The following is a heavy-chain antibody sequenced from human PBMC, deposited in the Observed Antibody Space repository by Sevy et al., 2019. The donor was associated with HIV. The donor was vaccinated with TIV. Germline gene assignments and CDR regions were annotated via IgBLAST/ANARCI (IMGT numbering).Heavy chain of an antibody. CDR2: IRSKTYGGTT. V-gene: IGHV3-49*03. D-gene: IGHD3-3*01. J-gene: IGHJ6*02. CDR1: GFTFGDYA. Sequence: GGSLRLSCTASGFTFGDYAMSWFRQAPGKGLEWVGFIRSKTYGGTTEYAASVKGRFTISRDDSKSIAYLQMNSLRTEDTALYYCTRVQGTSAAYYYYGMDVWGQGTTVTVSS. CDR3: TRVQGTSAAYYYYGMDV.